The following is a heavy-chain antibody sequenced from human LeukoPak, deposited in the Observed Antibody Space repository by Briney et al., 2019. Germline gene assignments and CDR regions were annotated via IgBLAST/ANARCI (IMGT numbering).Heavy chain of an antibody. J-gene: IGHJ4*02. CDR1: GGTFSSYA. Sequence: SVKVSCKASGGTFSSYAISWVRQAPGQGLEWMGGIIPIFGTANYAQKFQGRVTITADESTSTAYMELSSLRSEDTAVYYCASSSRLRLGELSLCDYWGQGALVTVSS. V-gene: IGHV1-69*01. D-gene: IGHD3-16*02. CDR3: ASSSRLRLGELSLCDY. CDR2: IIPIFGTA.